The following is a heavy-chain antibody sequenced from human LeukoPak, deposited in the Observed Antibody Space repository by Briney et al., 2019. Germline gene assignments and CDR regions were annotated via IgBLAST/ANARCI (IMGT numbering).Heavy chain of an antibody. CDR2: ISYDGSNK. D-gene: IGHD6-13*01. CDR1: GFTFSSYA. CDR3: AREGIAAAFDY. Sequence: PGGSLRLSCAASGFTFSSYAMHWVRQAPGKGLEWVAVISYDGSNKYYADSVKGRFTISRDNSKNTLYLQMISLRAEDTAVYYCAREGIAAAFDYWGQGTLVTVSS. V-gene: IGHV3-30-3*01. J-gene: IGHJ4*02.